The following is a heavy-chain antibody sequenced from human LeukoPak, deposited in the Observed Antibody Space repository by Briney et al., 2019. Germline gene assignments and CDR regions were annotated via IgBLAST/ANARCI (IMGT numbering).Heavy chain of an antibody. CDR3: AKIYDILPWCPEW. CDR1: VFTFRNYA. V-gene: IGHV3-30*04. CDR2: ISYAGSNE. J-gene: IGHJ4*02. D-gene: IGHD3-9*01. Sequence: GRSLRLSCAPSVFTFRNYAMHWVRQAPGKGLEWVAVISYAGSNEHYADSVKGRFTISRDNSKNTLFLQMNSLRAEDTAVYYCAKIYDILPWCPEWWGQGTLVTVSS.